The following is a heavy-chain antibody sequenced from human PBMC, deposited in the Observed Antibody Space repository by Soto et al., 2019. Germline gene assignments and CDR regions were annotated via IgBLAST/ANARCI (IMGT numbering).Heavy chain of an antibody. CDR3: ATRRITIFGVFTPYYNYGREV. V-gene: IGHV1-2*02. Sequence: GASVKVSCKASGYTFTGYYMHWVRQAPGQGLEWMGWINPNSGGTNYAQKFQGRVTMTRDTSISTAYMELSRLRSDDTAVYYCATRRITIFGVFTPYYNYGREVGGKGPRVT. CDR2: INPNSGGT. J-gene: IGHJ6*04. D-gene: IGHD3-3*01. CDR1: GYTFTGYY.